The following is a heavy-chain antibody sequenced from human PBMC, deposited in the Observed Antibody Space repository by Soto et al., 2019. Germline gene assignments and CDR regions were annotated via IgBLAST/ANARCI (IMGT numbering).Heavy chain of an antibody. Sequence: EVQLVESGGGLIQPGGSLRLSCAASGFTVSSNYMSWVRQAPGKGLEWVSVIYSGGSTYYADSVKGRFTISRDNSKNTLDLKMKRLRAEGTAVYYCASRFVAAGGPSLGMDVWGQGTTVTVS. CDR3: ASRFVAAGGPSLGMDV. J-gene: IGHJ6*02. V-gene: IGHV3-53*01. D-gene: IGHD6-13*01. CDR2: IYSGGST. CDR1: GFTVSSNY.